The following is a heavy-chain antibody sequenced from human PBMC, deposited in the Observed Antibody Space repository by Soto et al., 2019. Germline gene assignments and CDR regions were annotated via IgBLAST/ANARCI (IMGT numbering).Heavy chain of an antibody. V-gene: IGHV3-11*01. CDR3: AKASFTIFGVAASFDY. Sequence: GGSLRLSCAASGFTFSDYYMSWIRQAPGKGLEWVSYISSSGSTIYYADSVKGRFTISRDNAKNSLYLQMNSLRAEDTAVYYCAKASFTIFGVAASFDYWGQGTLVTVSS. J-gene: IGHJ4*02. D-gene: IGHD3-3*01. CDR1: GFTFSDYY. CDR2: ISSSGSTI.